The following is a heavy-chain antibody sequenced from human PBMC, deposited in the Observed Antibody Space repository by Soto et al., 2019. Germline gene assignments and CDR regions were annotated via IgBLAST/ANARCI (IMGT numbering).Heavy chain of an antibody. CDR3: ARRRTIFYYMDV. D-gene: IGHD3-3*01. CDR2: IYYSGST. V-gene: IGHV4-39*01. J-gene: IGHJ6*03. CDR1: GGSISSSSYY. Sequence: SETLSLTCTVSGGSISSSSYYWGWIRQPPGKGLEWIGSIYYSGSTYYNPSLKSRVTISVDTSKNQFSLKLSSVTAADTAVYYCARRRTIFYYMDVWGKGTTVTVSS.